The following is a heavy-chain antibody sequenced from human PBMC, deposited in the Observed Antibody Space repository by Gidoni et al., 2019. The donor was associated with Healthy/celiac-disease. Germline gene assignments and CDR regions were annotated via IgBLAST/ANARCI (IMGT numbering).Heavy chain of an antibody. CDR2: ISSSSSYI. Sequence: EVQLVESGGGLVKPGGSLRLSCAASGFTFSSYSMNWVRQAPGKGLEWVSSISSSSSYIYYADSVKGRFTISRDNAKNSLYLQMNSLRAEDTAVYYCARAPVDEASSGWYSEYFQHWGQGTLVTVSS. CDR3: ARAPVDEASSGWYSEYFQH. D-gene: IGHD6-19*01. CDR1: GFTFSSYS. J-gene: IGHJ1*01. V-gene: IGHV3-21*01.